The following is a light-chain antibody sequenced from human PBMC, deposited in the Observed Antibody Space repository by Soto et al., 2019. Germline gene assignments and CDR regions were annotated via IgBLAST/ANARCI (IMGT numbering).Light chain of an antibody. V-gene: IGLV2-23*01. Sequence: QSALTQPASVSGSPGQSITISCTGTSNDVGIYKLVSWYQQFPGKAPKLMIYEDSRRPSGVSNRFSGSKSGNTASLTISGLQAEDEADYHCCSYAGSNTYVFGRGTKVTVL. CDR2: EDS. CDR1: SNDVGIYKL. CDR3: CSYAGSNTYV. J-gene: IGLJ1*01.